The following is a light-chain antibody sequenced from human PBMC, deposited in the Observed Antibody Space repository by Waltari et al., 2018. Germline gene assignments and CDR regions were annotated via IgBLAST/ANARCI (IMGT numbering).Light chain of an antibody. CDR3: QQANTYPFT. CDR1: QDITSH. J-gene: IGKJ4*01. CDR2: SSA. V-gene: IGKV1-17*02. Sequence: DIQMSQSPSSLSASLGARVTITCRASQDITSHLNWYQQKPGKAPKLLIYSSANLMGGVPSRFTGSGSGTEFALTIKNLQPKDCGTYYCQQANTYPFTFGGGTKVEIK.